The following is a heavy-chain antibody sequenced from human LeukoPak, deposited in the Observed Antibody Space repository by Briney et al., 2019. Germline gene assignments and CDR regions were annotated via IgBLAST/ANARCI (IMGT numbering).Heavy chain of an antibody. CDR3: ARDFVAGSGSYTNWFDP. V-gene: IGHV1-2*02. J-gene: IGHJ5*02. CDR1: GYTFTGYY. D-gene: IGHD3-10*01. Sequence: ASVKVSCKASGYTFTGYYMHWVRQAPGQGLEWMGWINPNSGGTNYAQKFQGRVTMAGDTSISTAYMELSRLRSDDTAVYYCARDFVAGSGSYTNWFDPWGQGTLVTVSS. CDR2: INPNSGGT.